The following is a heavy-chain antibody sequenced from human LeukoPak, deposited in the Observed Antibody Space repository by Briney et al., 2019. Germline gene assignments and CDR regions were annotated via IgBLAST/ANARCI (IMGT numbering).Heavy chain of an antibody. CDR3: ARGGVWSGYYHY. CDR1: GYTFTSYD. J-gene: IGHJ4*02. CDR2: MNPNSGNT. V-gene: IGHV1-8*03. Sequence: ASVKVSCKASGYTFTSYDINWVRQATGQGLEWMGWMNPNSGNTGYAQKFQGRVTITRNTSISTAYMELSSLRSEDTAVYYCARGGVWSGYYHYWGQGTLVTVSS. D-gene: IGHD3-3*01.